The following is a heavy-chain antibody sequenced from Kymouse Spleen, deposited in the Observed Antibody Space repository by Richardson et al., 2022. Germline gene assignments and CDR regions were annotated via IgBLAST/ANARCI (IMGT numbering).Heavy chain of an antibody. Sequence: QVQLVESGGGVVQPGRSLRLSCAASGFTFSSYGMHWVRQAPGKGLEWVAVIWYDGSNKYYADSVKGRFTISRDNSKNTLYLQMNSLRAEDTAVYYCARAGFGEFSYYYYYGMDVWGQGTTVTVSS. J-gene: IGHJ6*02. V-gene: IGHV3-33*01. CDR3: ARAGFGEFSYYYYYGMDV. CDR1: GFTFSSYG. D-gene: IGHD3-10*01. CDR2: IWYDGSNK.